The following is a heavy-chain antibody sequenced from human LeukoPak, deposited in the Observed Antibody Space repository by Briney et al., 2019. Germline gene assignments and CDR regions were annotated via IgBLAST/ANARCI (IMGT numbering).Heavy chain of an antibody. J-gene: IGHJ4*02. D-gene: IGHD5-24*01. CDR2: INHSGST. CDR1: GYSISSGYY. Sequence: SSETLSLTCNVSGYSISSGYYWSWIRQPPGKGLEWIGEINHSGSTNYNPSLKSRVTISVDTSKNQFSLKLSSVTAADTAVYYCARGPAIEMATISGEIFDYWGQGTLVTVSS. V-gene: IGHV4-38-2*02. CDR3: ARGPAIEMATISGEIFDY.